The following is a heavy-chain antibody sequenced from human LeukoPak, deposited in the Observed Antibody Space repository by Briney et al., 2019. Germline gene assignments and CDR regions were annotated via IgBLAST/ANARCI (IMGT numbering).Heavy chain of an antibody. CDR1: GGSIRGFF. J-gene: IGHJ5*02. D-gene: IGHD4-23*01. V-gene: IGHV4-59*01. Sequence: SETLSLTCTVSGGSIRGFFWSWIRQPPGKGLEWIGYIFYSGGTYYNPSLMSRVTISVDMSTNQFSLKLTSVTAADTAVYYCARHDYGGNSAWFDPWAREPWSPSPQ. CDR3: ARHDYGGNSAWFDP. CDR2: IFYSGGT.